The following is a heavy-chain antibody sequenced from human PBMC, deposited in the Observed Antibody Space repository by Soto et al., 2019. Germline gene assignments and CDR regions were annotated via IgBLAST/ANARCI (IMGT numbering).Heavy chain of an antibody. V-gene: IGHV3-53*04. D-gene: IGHD2-21*01. J-gene: IGHJ3*02. Sequence: EVQLVESGGGLVQPGGSLRLSCAASGFTVSNNYMSWVRQAPGRGLEWVAVIYSGGSTHYSDSGKGRFTISRDTSKNALYLQMNSLRAKDTAFYYCARVPLTHCGDDCSYDAFDIWGQGTMVTVS. CDR3: ARVPLTHCGDDCSYDAFDI. CDR2: IYSGGST. CDR1: GFTVSNNY.